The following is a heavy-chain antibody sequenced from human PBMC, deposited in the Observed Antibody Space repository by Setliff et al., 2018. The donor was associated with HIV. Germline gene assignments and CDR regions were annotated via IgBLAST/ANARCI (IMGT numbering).Heavy chain of an antibody. CDR1: GGSFSGYY. D-gene: IGHD5-12*01. V-gene: IGHV4-59*12. CDR3: ARGRKRDGYNFYYYYMDV. Sequence: SETLSLTCSVSGGSFSGYYWSWIRQPPGKGLEWIGYIYYSGSSYYNPSLKSRVTISVDTSKNQFSVKLSSVTAADTAVYYCARGRKRDGYNFYYYYMDVWDKGTTVTVS. CDR2: IYYSGSS. J-gene: IGHJ6*03.